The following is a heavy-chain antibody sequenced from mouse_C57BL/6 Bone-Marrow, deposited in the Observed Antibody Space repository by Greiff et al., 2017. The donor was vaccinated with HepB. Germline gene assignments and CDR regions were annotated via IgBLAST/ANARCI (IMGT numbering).Heavy chain of an antibody. Sequence: VQLQQSGPELVRPGASVKISCKAPGYTFTSHWMQWVRQRPGQGLEWIGEIFPGSGSTYYNEKFKGKAKLTAVTSASTAYMELSSLTNEDSAVYYCSLAWFAYWGQGTLVTVSA. CDR1: GYTFTSHW. CDR3: SLAWFAY. V-gene: IGHV1-56*01. CDR2: IFPGSGST. J-gene: IGHJ3*01.